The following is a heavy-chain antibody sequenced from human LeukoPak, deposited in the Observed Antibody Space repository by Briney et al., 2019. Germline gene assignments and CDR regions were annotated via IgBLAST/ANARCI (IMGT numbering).Heavy chain of an antibody. V-gene: IGHV3-7*01. CDR1: GFTFSRNW. CDR3: ASRGVVGPSTYWFYDL. D-gene: IGHD1-26*01. CDR2: IRQDGNEK. J-gene: IGHJ2*01. Sequence: PGGSLRLSCEASGFTFSRNWMTWVRQAPGNGLEWAANIRQDGNEKYYVDSVKGRFTISRDNAKNSLYLQMNSLRAEDTAVYYCASRGVVGPSTYWFYDLWGRGTRVTVSS.